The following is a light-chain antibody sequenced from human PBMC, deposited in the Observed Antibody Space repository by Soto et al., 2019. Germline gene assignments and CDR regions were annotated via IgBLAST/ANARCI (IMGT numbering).Light chain of an antibody. CDR3: LQDYDYPYT. V-gene: IGKV1-6*02. CDR2: CAS. Sequence: IQMTQSPSSLSASVGDRVTLTCRSSRSIRNDLAWYQQRPGQAPRLLVDCASSLAPGAPSRFSGSGSGTDFTLTISGLQPEVFASYYCLQDYDYPYTCGPGTTLDIK. CDR1: RSIRND. J-gene: IGKJ2*01.